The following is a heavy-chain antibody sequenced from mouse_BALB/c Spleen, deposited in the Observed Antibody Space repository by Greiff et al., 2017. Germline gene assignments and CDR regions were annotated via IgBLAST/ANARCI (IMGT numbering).Heavy chain of an antibody. Sequence: VQLQQSGPELVKPGASVKMSCKASGYTFTSYVMHWVKQKPGQGLEWIGYINPYNDGTKYNEKFKGKATLTSDKSSSTAYMELSSLTSEDSAVYYCARDPYYGNNGGFAYWGQGTLVTVSA. CDR2: INPYNDGT. V-gene: IGHV1-14*01. CDR1: GYTFTSYV. CDR3: ARDPYYGNNGGFAY. J-gene: IGHJ3*01. D-gene: IGHD2-10*01.